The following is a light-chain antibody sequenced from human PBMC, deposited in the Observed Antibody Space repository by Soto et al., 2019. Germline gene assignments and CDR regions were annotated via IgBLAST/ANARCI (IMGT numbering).Light chain of an antibody. CDR2: DAS. CDR3: QQANSFPP. J-gene: IGKJ5*01. CDR1: QSISSW. V-gene: IGKV1-12*01. Sequence: DIQITQSPSSVSSSVGERFTITCRASQSISSWLAWYQQKPGKAPKLLIYDASSLESGVPSRFSGSGSGTEFTLTISSLQPDDFATYYCQQANSFPPFGQGTRLEIK.